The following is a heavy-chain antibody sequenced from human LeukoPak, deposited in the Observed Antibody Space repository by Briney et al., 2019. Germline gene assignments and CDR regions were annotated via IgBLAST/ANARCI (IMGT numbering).Heavy chain of an antibody. CDR1: GFSFSDYT. D-gene: IGHD2-2*02. CDR3: AKADCGSTSCYTLDC. V-gene: IGHV3-30-3*01. Sequence: GGSLRLSCAASGFSFSDYTMHWVRQAPGKELEWVALISHDGDTKYNANSVKGRFTISRDNSKNTVYLQMNSLRAEDTAAYYCAKADCGSTSCYTLDCWGQGTLVTVSS. J-gene: IGHJ4*02. CDR2: ISHDGDTK.